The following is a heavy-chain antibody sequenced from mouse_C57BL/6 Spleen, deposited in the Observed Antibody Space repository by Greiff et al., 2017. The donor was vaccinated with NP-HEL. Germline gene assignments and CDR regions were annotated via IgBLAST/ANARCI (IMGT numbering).Heavy chain of an antibody. CDR1: GYTFTEYT. J-gene: IGHJ1*03. V-gene: IGHV1-62-2*01. CDR3: ARQYGYALYWYIDV. CDR2: FYPGSGSI. Sequence: QVHVKQSGAELVKPGASVKLSCKASGYTFTEYTIHWVKQRSGQGLEWIGWFYPGSGSIKYNEKFKDKATLTAYNSSSTVYMELSRLTSEDSAVYFCARQYGYALYWYIDVWGTGTTVTVSS. D-gene: IGHD2-2*01.